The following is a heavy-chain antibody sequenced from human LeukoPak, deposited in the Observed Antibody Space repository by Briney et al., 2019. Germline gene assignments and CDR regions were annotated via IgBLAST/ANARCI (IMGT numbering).Heavy chain of an antibody. CDR2: IYYSGST. D-gene: IGHD1-26*01. CDR3: ARDLLGATAL. V-gene: IGHV4-59*01. CDR1: GGSISSYY. Sequence: SETLSLTCTVSGGSISSYYWSWIRQPPGKGLEWIGYIYYSGSTNYNPSLKSRVTISVDTSKNQFSLKLSSVTAADTAVYYCARDLLGATALWGQGTLVTVPS. J-gene: IGHJ4*02.